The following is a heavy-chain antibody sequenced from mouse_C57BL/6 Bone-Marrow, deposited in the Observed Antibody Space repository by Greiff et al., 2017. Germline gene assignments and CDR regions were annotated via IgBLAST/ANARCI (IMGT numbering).Heavy chain of an antibody. Sequence: EVHLVESGGGLVKPGGSLTLSCAASGFTFSDYGMHWVRQAPEKGLEWVAYISSGSSTIYYADTVKGRFTISRDNAKNTLFLQMTSLRSEDTAMYYCAREVQAWFAYWGQGTLVTVSA. CDR1: GFTFSDYG. CDR3: AREVQAWFAY. V-gene: IGHV5-17*01. CDR2: ISSGSSTI. J-gene: IGHJ3*01.